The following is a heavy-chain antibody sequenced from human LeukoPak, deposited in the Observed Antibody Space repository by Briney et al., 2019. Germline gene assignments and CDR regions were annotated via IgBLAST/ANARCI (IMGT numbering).Heavy chain of an antibody. D-gene: IGHD6-13*01. J-gene: IGHJ4*02. CDR2: IYHSGST. V-gene: IGHV4-38-2*02. CDR1: GGSISSYY. Sequence: SETLSLTCTVSGGSISSYYWGWIRQSPGKGLEWIGSIYHSGSTYYNPSLKSRVTISVDTSKNHFSLKLSSVTAADTAVYYCARARRSWSSFDYWGQGTLVTVSS. CDR3: ARARRSWSSFDY.